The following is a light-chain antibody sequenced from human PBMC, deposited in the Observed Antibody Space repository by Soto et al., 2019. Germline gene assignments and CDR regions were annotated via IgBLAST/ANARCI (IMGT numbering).Light chain of an antibody. CDR3: QSYDSSLSGSHVV. V-gene: IGLV1-40*01. CDR2: GNS. J-gene: IGLJ2*01. Sequence: QAVVTQPPSVSGAPGQRVTISCTGSSSNIGAGYDVHWYQQLPGTAPKLLLYGNSNRPSGVPDRFSGSKSGTSASLAITGLQAEDEADYYCQSYDSSLSGSHVVFGGGTKLTVL. CDR1: SSNIGAGYD.